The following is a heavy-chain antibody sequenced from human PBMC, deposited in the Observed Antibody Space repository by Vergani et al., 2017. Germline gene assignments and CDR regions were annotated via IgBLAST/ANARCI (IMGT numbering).Heavy chain of an antibody. CDR3: ARGVRMDY. Sequence: EVQLLESGGGLVQPGGSLRLSCAASGFTFSSYAMSWVRQAPGKGLEWVSAISSSSSYIYYADSVKGRFTISRDNAKNSLYLQMNSLRAEDTAVYYCARGVRMDYWGQGTLVTVSS. CDR2: ISSSSSYI. D-gene: IGHD3-10*02. J-gene: IGHJ4*02. CDR1: GFTFSSYA. V-gene: IGHV3-21*01.